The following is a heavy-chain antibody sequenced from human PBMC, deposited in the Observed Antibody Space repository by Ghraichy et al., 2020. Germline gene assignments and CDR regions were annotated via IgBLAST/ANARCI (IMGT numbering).Heavy chain of an antibody. CDR3: TRGEAYWCDGGSCFSPLF. V-gene: IGHV3-21*01. CDR2: ISSASDHI. J-gene: IGHJ4*02. CDR1: ESTFSSYS. D-gene: IGHD2-15*01. Sequence: GESLNISCAGSESTFSSYSMTWVRQAPGKGLEWVASISSASDHIYYVDSVKGRFTISRDNAKRSLFLQMNSLSVEDTAVYFCTRGEAYWCDGGSCFSPLFWGQGTLVTVSS.